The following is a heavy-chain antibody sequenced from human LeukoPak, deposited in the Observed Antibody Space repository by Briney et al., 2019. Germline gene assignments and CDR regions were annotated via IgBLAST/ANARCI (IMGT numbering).Heavy chain of an antibody. CDR1: GFTFSSYG. V-gene: IGHV3-30*02. J-gene: IGHJ4*02. CDR2: IRYDGSNK. CDR3: AKDRPSGCDLGLFDY. Sequence: GGSLRLSCAASGFTFSSYGMHWVRQAPGKGLEWVAFIRYDGSNKYYADSVKGRFTISRDNSKNTLYLQMNSLRAEDTAVYYCAKDRPSGCDLGLFDYWGQGTLVTVSS. D-gene: IGHD5-12*01.